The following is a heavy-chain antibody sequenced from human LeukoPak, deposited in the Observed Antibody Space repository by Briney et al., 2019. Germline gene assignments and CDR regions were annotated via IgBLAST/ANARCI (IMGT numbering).Heavy chain of an antibody. CDR1: GGSISGYY. CDR3: ARGSRPDWYFDL. D-gene: IGHD2-2*01. Sequence: ASETLSLTCTVSGGSISGYYWSWIRQPPGKGLEWIGYIYYSGSTNYNPSLKSRVTISVDTSKNQFSLKLSSVTAADTAVYYCARGSRPDWYFDLWGRGTLVTVSS. CDR2: IYYSGST. V-gene: IGHV4-59*08. J-gene: IGHJ2*01.